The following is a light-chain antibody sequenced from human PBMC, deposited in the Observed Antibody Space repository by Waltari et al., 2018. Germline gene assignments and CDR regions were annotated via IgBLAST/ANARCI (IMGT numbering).Light chain of an antibody. V-gene: IGKV3-11*01. J-gene: IGKJ4*01. CDR3: QQRTNWPLT. CDR1: QSVSSY. CDR2: DTS. Sequence: ETVLTQSPATRSLSPGERATLSCRASQSVSSYIIWDQQKAGQPPRLLIYDTSNRATGVPARFSGSGSGTDFTLTISSLESEDFAVYYCQQRTNWPLTFGGGTKVE.